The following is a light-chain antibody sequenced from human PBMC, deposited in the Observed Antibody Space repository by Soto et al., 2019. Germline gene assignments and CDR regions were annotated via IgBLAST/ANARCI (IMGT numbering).Light chain of an antibody. CDR1: SSHIGSNT. Sequence: SVVPQPPSACGSPGQTGNLSCSGSSSHIGSNTVNWYQQLPGTAPKLLIYSNNQRPSGVTDRFSGSKSGTSASLAISGLQSEDEADYYCAAWDDSLNGRYVFGTGTKVTVL. V-gene: IGLV1-44*01. J-gene: IGLJ1*01. CDR2: SNN. CDR3: AAWDDSLNGRYV.